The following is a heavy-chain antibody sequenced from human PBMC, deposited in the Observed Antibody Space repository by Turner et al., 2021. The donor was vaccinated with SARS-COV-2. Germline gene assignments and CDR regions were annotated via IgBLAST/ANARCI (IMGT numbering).Heavy chain of an antibody. J-gene: IGHJ4*02. CDR2: IYYSGSR. D-gene: IGHD5-18*01. V-gene: IGHV4-39*01. Sequence: QLHLQESGPALVKPSETLSLTCTVSGRSISSSSYYWGWIRQPPGKGLEWIGNIYYSGSRYYNPSLKSRVTISVDTSKNQFSLKLSSVTAADTAVYYCASYSRGYSYDEAFDYWGQGTLVTVSS. CDR1: GRSISSSSYY. CDR3: ASYSRGYSYDEAFDY.